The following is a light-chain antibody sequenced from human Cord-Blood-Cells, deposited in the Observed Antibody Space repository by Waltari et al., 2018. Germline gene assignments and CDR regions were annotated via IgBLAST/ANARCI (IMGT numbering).Light chain of an antibody. CDR1: SSDVGGYNY. V-gene: IGLV2-11*01. CDR3: CSYAGSYTRV. CDR2: DVS. J-gene: IGLJ3*02. Sequence: QSALTQPRSVSVSPGQSVTISCTGTSSDVGGYNYVSWYQQHPGKAPKLMIYDVSKRPSGVPDRFSGSKSGNTASLTISGLQAEDEADYYCCSYAGSYTRVFGGGTKLTVL.